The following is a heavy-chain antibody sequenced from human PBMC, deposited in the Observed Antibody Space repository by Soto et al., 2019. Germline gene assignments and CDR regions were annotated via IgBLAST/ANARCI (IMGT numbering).Heavy chain of an antibody. D-gene: IGHD6-19*01. CDR1: GYTFTSYG. CDR3: ARASDGYRSGWYVGYFDY. J-gene: IGHJ4*02. V-gene: IGHV1-18*04. CDR2: IRAYTGYT. Sequence: QVQLVQSGGEVRKPGASVKVSCKASGYTFTSYGVSWVRQAPGQGLELMGWIRAYTGYTNYAQKFQGRVTITTDTSTSTAYMELRSLISDDTAVYYCARASDGYRSGWYVGYFDYWGQGTLVTVSS.